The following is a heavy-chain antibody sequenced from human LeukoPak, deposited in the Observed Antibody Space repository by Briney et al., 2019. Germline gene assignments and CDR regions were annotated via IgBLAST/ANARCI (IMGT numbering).Heavy chain of an antibody. CDR2: IYYSGST. D-gene: IGHD6-13*01. J-gene: IGHJ4*02. CDR3: ARSLRPSSWYDY. V-gene: IGHV4-59*01. CDR1: GGSISSYY. Sequence: SETLSLTCTVSGGSISSYYWSWIRQPPAKGLEWIGYIYYSGSTNYNPSLKSRVTISVDTSKNQFSLKLSSVTAADTAVYYCARSLRPSSWYDYWGQGSLVTVCS.